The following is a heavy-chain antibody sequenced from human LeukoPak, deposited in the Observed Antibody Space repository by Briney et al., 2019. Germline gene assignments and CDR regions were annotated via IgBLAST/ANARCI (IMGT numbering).Heavy chain of an antibody. J-gene: IGHJ6*03. CDR2: IYTSGST. CDR3: AREDCSSTSCLTSHYYYYYYMDV. Sequence: SETLSLTCTVSGDSLSRYYWSWIRQPAGKGLEWIGRIYTSGSTNYNPSLKSRVTMSVDTSKNQFSLKLSSVTAADTAVYYCAREDCSSTSCLTSHYYYYYYMDVWGKGTTVTVSS. V-gene: IGHV4-4*07. CDR1: GDSLSRYY. D-gene: IGHD2-2*01.